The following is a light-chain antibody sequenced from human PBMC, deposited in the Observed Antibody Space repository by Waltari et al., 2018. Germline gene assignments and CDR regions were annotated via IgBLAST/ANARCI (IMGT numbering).Light chain of an antibody. CDR1: QSLVHSDGNMS. Sequence: DVVMTQSPLSLPVTLGQPASISCWSSQSLVHSDGNMSLNWVHQSPGQSPRRLSYQVSNRDSGVLDRLSGSRSGTDFTLKISRVAAADVGVCYGMQGTHWPRTFGQGTEVEIK. J-gene: IGKJ1*01. CDR2: QVS. V-gene: IGKV2-30*02. CDR3: MQGTHWPRT.